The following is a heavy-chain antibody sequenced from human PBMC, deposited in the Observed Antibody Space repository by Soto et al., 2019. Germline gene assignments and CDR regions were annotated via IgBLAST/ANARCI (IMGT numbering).Heavy chain of an antibody. CDR3: TRGGAIVVVIAPFDI. J-gene: IGHJ4*02. V-gene: IGHV1-46*03. Sequence: ASVKVSCKASGYSFTNYYMHWVRQAPGQGLEWMGTINAGGGYTTYAQRFQGRVTMTRDTSTSTVSVELSSLRYEDTALYYCTRGGAIVVVIAPFDIWGQGTLVTVPS. D-gene: IGHD2-21*01. CDR2: INAGGGYT. CDR1: GYSFTNYY.